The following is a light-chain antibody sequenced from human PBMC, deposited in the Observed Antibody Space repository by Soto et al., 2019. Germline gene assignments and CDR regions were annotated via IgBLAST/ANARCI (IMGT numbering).Light chain of an antibody. CDR3: QQYGSSLIT. V-gene: IGKV3-20*01. CDR1: QSVSSNY. CDR2: GAS. J-gene: IGKJ5*01. Sequence: EIVMTQSPATLSVSPGETATLSCRASQSVSSNYLAWYQQKPGQAPRLLIYGASSRATGIPDRFSGSGSGIDFTLTISRLEPEDFAVYYCQQYGSSLITFGQGTRLEL.